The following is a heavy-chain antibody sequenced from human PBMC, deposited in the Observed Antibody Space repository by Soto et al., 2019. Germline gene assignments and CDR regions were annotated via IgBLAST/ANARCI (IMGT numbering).Heavy chain of an antibody. Sequence: SENRSLTCTVSGGSISSSSYYGGWIRQPPGKGLEWIGSIYYSGSTYYNPSLKSRVTISVDTSKNQFSLKLSSVTAADTAVYYCARHHQYYDFWSGYYFPPWFDPWGQGTLVT. D-gene: IGHD3-3*01. J-gene: IGHJ5*02. V-gene: IGHV4-39*01. CDR2: IYYSGST. CDR1: GGSISSSSYY. CDR3: ARHHQYYDFWSGYYFPPWFDP.